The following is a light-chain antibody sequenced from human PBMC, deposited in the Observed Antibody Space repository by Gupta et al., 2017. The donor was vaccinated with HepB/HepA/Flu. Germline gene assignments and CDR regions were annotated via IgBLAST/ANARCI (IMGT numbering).Light chain of an antibody. Sequence: DIVLTQSPATLSLSPGERATLSCRASQIISSYLAWYQQKPGQAPRLLLYDASNRATGIPARFSGSGSGTDFTLTISSLEPEDFAVYYCQQRSNWPRTFGGGTKVEIK. J-gene: IGKJ4*01. CDR1: QIISSY. V-gene: IGKV3-11*01. CDR3: QQRSNWPRT. CDR2: DAS.